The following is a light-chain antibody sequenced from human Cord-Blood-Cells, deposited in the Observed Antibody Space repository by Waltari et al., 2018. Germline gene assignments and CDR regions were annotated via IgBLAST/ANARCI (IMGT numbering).Light chain of an antibody. V-gene: IGKV3-20*01. CDR2: GAS. J-gene: IGKJ2*01. CDR1: QSVSSSY. Sequence: EIVLTQSPCTLSLSPGERATLSCRASQSVSSSYLAWYQQKPGQAPRLLIYGASSRATGIPDRFSGSGSGTDFTLTISRLEPEDSAVYYCQQYGSPYTFGQGTKLEIK. CDR3: QQYGSPYT.